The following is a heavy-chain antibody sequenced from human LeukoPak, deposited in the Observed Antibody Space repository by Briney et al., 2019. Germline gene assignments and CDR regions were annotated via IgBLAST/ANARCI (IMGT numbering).Heavy chain of an antibody. J-gene: IGHJ5*02. CDR1: GGAIASGGYS. Sequence: SETLSLTCTVSGGAIASGGYSWNWIRQSPGKGLEWIGCIYDRGPAYYNPSLKSRVTISVDTSKNQFSLKLSSVTAADTAVYYCARGVGDSSGYYNLLWFDPWGQGTLVTVSS. CDR2: IYDRGPA. CDR3: ARGVGDSSGYYNLLWFDP. V-gene: IGHV4-30-2*05. D-gene: IGHD3-22*01.